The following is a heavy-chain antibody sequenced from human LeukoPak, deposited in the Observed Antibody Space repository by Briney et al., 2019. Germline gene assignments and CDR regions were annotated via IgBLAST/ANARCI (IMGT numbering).Heavy chain of an antibody. CDR2: VRSKSYGGTS. CDR1: GSTFSSYV. D-gene: IGHD3-3*01. J-gene: IGHJ4*02. Sequence: PGGSLRLSCAASGSTFSSYVMSWVRQAPGKGLEWVGFVRSKSYGGTSDYAAYGEGRFTSSSDETNNIAYLQMNSLKTEDTALYCCTRGLEGFTAYDDYWGQGTLVTVSS. V-gene: IGHV3-49*04. CDR3: TRGLEGFTAYDDY.